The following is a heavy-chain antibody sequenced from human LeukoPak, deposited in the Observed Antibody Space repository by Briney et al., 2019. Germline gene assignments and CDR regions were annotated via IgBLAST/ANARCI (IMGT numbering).Heavy chain of an antibody. CDR2: IYYSGST. D-gene: IGHD6-6*01. Sequence: PSQNLSLTCTVSGGSISRSGYYWSWIRQHPGKGLEWIGYIYYSGSTYYNPSLKSRVTISVDTSKNQFSLKLSSVTAADTAVYYCARDLRSSSSSGINYYGMDVWGQGTTVTVSS. J-gene: IGHJ6*02. CDR1: GGSISRSGYY. V-gene: IGHV4-31*03. CDR3: ARDLRSSSSSGINYYGMDV.